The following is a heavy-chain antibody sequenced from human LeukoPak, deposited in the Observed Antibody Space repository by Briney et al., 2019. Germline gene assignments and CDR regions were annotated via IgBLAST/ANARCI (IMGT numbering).Heavy chain of an antibody. D-gene: IGHD2-21*02. Sequence: ASVKVSCKASGYTFTSYGISGVRQAPGQGLEWVGWISAYNGNTNYAQQLQSRVTMTTDTSTSTAYLELTSLRSDDPAVSYCARVGAPLAYCGGDCYSFVDYWGQGTLVTVSS. CDR3: ARVGAPLAYCGGDCYSFVDY. V-gene: IGHV1-18*01. J-gene: IGHJ4*02. CDR2: ISAYNGNT. CDR1: GYTFTSYG.